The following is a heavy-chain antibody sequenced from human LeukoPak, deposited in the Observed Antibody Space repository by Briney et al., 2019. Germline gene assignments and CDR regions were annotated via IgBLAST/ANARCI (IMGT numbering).Heavy chain of an antibody. D-gene: IGHD2-2*01. V-gene: IGHV4-31*03. CDR2: IYYSGST. CDR3: ARGATPAPNWFDP. CDR1: AGSISTGGYD. J-gene: IGHJ5*02. Sequence: SETRSLTSTVSAGSISTGGYDWSSIRQHPGKSLEWIGYIYYSGSTYYNPSLKSRATISVDTSKNQFYLNLTSVTAAATSVYYGARGATPAPNWFDPWGQGTLVTASS.